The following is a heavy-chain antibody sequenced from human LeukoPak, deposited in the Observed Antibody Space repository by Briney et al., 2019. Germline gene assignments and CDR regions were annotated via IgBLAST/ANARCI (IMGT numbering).Heavy chain of an antibody. D-gene: IGHD3-10*01. J-gene: IGHJ4*02. CDR1: GYSFTSHW. Sequence: GESLKISCKGSGYSFTSHWTSWVRQTPDKGLEWLGRIDPRDSYPNYSPSFQGHVTISDDRSISTVYLQWSSLRASDTAMYYCARRSYDSGSYDYWGQGTLVTVSS. V-gene: IGHV5-10-1*01. CDR2: IDPRDSYP. CDR3: ARRSYDSGSYDY.